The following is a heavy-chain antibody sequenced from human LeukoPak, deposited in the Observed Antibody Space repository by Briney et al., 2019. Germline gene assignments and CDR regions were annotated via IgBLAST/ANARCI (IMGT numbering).Heavy chain of an antibody. V-gene: IGHV3-23*01. D-gene: IGHD3-9*01. CDR1: GLTFSDYG. Sequence: GGTLRLSCAASGLTFSDYGMSWVRQAPGKGLERVSTIGGRGGSTYYADSVKGRFTISRDNSKNTLYLQMNSLRAEDTAVYYCAKQGRDWLRDYYYYMDVWGKGTTVTISS. CDR3: AKQGRDWLRDYYYYMDV. J-gene: IGHJ6*03. CDR2: IGGRGGST.